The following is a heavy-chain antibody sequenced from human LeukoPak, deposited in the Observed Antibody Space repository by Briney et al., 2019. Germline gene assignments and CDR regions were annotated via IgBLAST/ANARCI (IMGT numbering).Heavy chain of an antibody. V-gene: IGHV3-30*02. CDR3: AKDLFLEWLLEAHDAFDI. CDR1: GFSFSSYG. J-gene: IGHJ3*02. Sequence: PGGSLRLSCAASGFSFSSYGMHWVRQAPGKGLEWVTFIRYDKSDKYYADSVKGRFTISRDNSKNTLYLQMNSLRAEDTAVYYCAKDLFLEWLLEAHDAFDIWGQGTMVTVSS. D-gene: IGHD3-3*01. CDR2: IRYDKSDK.